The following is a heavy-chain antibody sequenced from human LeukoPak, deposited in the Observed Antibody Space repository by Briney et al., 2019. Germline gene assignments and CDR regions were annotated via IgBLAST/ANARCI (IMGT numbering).Heavy chain of an antibody. CDR1: TLNLSSYW. CDR3: GRGRPRRYNGYVIDY. D-gene: IGHD5-12*01. Sequence: RRCLRLSCAVSTLNLSSYWTHWARQAPRRGLVWISRINYDGTTASYADSAKGGFSLSRDNPKNTLYMQMNRDRTQHTPAFHSGRGRPRRYNGYVIDYWGQGTPITVSS. CDR2: INYDGTTA. J-gene: IGHJ4*02. V-gene: IGHV3-74*01.